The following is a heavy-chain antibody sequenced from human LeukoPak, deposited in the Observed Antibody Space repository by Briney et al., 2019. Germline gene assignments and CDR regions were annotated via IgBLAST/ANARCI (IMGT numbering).Heavy chain of an antibody. CDR1: GFILSDYY. D-gene: IGHD1-1*01. V-gene: IGHV3-11*04. CDR3: ARGGTWPTRLDY. CDR2: ISTNDRTT. J-gene: IGHJ4*02. Sequence: PGGSLRLSCAASGFILSDYYMSWIRQAPGKGLEWVAYISTNDRTTYYADSVKGRFTISRDNAKNSLYLQMNSLRAEDTAVYFCARGGTWPTRLDYWGQGTLVTVSS.